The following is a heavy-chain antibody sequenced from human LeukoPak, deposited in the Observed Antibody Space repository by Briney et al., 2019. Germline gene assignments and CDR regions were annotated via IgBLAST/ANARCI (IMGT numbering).Heavy chain of an antibody. Sequence: GGSLRLSCAASGFTFSDYYMSWIRQAPGKGLEWVSYISSSGSSINYADSVKGRFTVSRDNAKNSLSLQMNSLRAEDTAVYYCAREEDNADEYLREDYWGQGTLVTVSS. D-gene: IGHD2/OR15-2a*01. J-gene: IGHJ4*02. CDR3: AREEDNADEYLREDY. V-gene: IGHV3-11*04. CDR1: GFTFSDYY. CDR2: ISSSGSSI.